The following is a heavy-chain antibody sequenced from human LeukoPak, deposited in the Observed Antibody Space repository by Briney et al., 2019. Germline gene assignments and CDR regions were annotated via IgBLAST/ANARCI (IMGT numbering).Heavy chain of an antibody. CDR1: GFTFSSYA. J-gene: IGHJ4*02. CDR2: ISYDGSNK. CDR3: ARSQLTITPGYNTDY. Sequence: GGSLRLSCAASGFTFSSYAMHWVRQAPGKGLEWVAVISYDGSNKYYADSVKGRFTISRDNSKNTLYLQMNSLRAEDTAVYYCARSQLTITPGYNTDYWGQGTLVTVSS. D-gene: IGHD5-12*01. V-gene: IGHV3-30*04.